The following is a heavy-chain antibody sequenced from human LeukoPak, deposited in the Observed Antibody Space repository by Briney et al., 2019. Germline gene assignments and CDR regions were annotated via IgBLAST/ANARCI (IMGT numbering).Heavy chain of an antibody. D-gene: IGHD3-22*01. V-gene: IGHV4-39*02. Sequence: PSETLSLTCTVSGGSISSIGYYWGWIRQPPGKRLEWIGNMYYSGSTYYNPSLKSRVNISVDTSKNQYSLNLSSVTAADTAVYYCVGDSSGYYDFDYWGQGALVTVSS. CDR2: MYYSGST. J-gene: IGHJ4*02. CDR1: GGSISSIGYY. CDR3: VGDSSGYYDFDY.